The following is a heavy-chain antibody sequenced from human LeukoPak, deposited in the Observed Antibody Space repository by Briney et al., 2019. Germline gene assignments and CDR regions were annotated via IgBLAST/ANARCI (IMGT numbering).Heavy chain of an antibody. Sequence: SETLSLTCTVSGGSISSYYWSWIRQPPGKGLEWIGYIYYSGSTNYNPSLKSRVTISVDTSKNQFSLKLSSVTAADTAVYYCARGMAWLRFLVYWGQGTLVTVSS. CDR2: IYYSGST. V-gene: IGHV4-59*12. CDR3: ARGMAWLRFLVY. J-gene: IGHJ4*02. CDR1: GGSISSYY. D-gene: IGHD5-12*01.